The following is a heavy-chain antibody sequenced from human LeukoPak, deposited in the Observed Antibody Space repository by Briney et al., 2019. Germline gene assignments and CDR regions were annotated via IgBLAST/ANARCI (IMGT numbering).Heavy chain of an antibody. J-gene: IGHJ4*02. CDR1: GLTFSNYV. CDR2: IWYDGSNK. V-gene: IGHV3-33*01. Sequence: GGPLRLSCAASGLTFSNYVMHWARQAPGKGLEWVAIIWYDGSNKYYADSVKGRYNIHRENSKIMLFLQMNSLRAEGTAVYYCVRSGDSAVVGFDYWGQGSLVTVYS. D-gene: IGHD2-15*01. CDR3: VRSGDSAVVGFDY.